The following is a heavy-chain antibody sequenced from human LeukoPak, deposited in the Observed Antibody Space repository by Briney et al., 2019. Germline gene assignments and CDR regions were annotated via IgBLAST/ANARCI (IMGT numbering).Heavy chain of an antibody. J-gene: IGHJ4*02. CDR2: IYYSGST. CDR3: ARNGWELHN. V-gene: IGHV4-59*08. D-gene: IGHD1-26*01. Sequence: PSETLSLTCTVSGDSISSYYWSWIRQPPGKGLEWIGHIYYSGSTNYNPSLKSRVTMSVDASKNQFSLKLTSVTAADTAVYYCARNGWELHNWGQGTLVTVSS. CDR1: GDSISSYY.